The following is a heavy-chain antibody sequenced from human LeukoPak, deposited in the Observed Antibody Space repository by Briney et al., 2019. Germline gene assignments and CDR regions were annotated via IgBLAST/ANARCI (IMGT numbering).Heavy chain of an antibody. V-gene: IGHV4-34*01. CDR1: GGSFSGYY. CDR2: INHSGST. J-gene: IGHJ5*02. D-gene: IGHD3-22*01. Sequence: SETLSLTCAVYGGSFSGYYWSWIRQPPGKGLEWIGEINHSGSTNYNSSLKSRVTISVDTSKNQFSLKLSSVTAADTAVYYCARVGPTGGDSSGYAYYNWFDPWGQGTLVTVSS. CDR3: ARVGPTGGDSSGYAYYNWFDP.